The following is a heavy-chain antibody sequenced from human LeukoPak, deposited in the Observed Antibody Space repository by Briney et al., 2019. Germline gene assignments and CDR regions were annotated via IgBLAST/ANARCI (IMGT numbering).Heavy chain of an antibody. CDR3: ARDQYGSGSYFDY. CDR1: GYTFISYT. CDR2: IDAGNGNT. V-gene: IGHV1-3*01. Sequence: ASVKVSCKASGYTFISYTIHWVRQAPGQRLEWMGWIDAGNGNTMYSQKFQTRVTITRDTSASTAYMELSSLRSEDTAVYYCARDQYGSGSYFDYWGQGTLVTVSS. J-gene: IGHJ4*02. D-gene: IGHD3-10*01.